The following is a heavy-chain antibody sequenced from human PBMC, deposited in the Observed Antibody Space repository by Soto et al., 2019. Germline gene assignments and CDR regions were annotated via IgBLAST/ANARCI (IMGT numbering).Heavy chain of an antibody. J-gene: IGHJ6*02. CDR3: ARERARGSRDGMDV. CDR1: GGSISSGGYY. Sequence: QVQLQESGPGLVKPSQTLSLTCTVSGGSISSGGYYWSWIRQHPGKGLEWIGYIYYSGSTYYNPSLKGRVTISVVTSNNQFSLKLSSVTAADTAVYYCARERARGSRDGMDVWGQGTTVTVSS. CDR2: IYYSGST. V-gene: IGHV4-31*03. D-gene: IGHD3-16*01.